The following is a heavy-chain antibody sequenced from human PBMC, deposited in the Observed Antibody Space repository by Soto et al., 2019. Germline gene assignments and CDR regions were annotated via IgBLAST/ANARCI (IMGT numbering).Heavy chain of an antibody. CDR1: GDSVSSNSAA. D-gene: IGHD6-13*01. V-gene: IGHV6-1*01. CDR3: ARVSQQLVPYSYGMDV. CDR2: TYYRSKWYN. J-gene: IGHJ6*02. Sequence: SQTLSLTCAISGDSVSSNSAAWNWIRQSPSRGLEWLGRTYYRSKWYNDYAVSVKSRITINPDTSKNQFSLQLNSVTPEDTAVYYCARVSQQLVPYSYGMDVWGQGTTVTVSS.